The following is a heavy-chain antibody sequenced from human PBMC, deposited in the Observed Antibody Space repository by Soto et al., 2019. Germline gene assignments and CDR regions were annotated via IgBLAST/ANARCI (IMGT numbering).Heavy chain of an antibody. Sequence: QLQLQESGPGLVKPSETLSLSCTFSGGSISSSDYYWGWIRQPPGKGLEWIASIYGSGSTYYNPSLKSRVIXXVXTXXNQFSLTVSSVTAADTAVYYCARRVVLTDYWYFALWGRGTLVTVSS. D-gene: IGHD2-8*01. CDR1: GGSISSSDYY. CDR2: IYGSGST. CDR3: ARRVVLTDYWYFAL. V-gene: IGHV4-39*01. J-gene: IGHJ2*01.